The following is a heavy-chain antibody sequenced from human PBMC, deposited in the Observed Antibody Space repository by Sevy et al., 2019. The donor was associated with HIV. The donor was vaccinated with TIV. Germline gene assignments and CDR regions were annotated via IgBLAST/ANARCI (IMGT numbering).Heavy chain of an antibody. CDR3: AGAAPGYYYAMDV. CDR2: NFYSGST. J-gene: IGHJ6*02. Sequence: SETLSLTCTVSGDSVSSGNYYWSWIRQPPGKGLEWIGYNFYSGSTTYNPSLKSRVTISVDTSKKQFSLKLSSVTAADTAVYYCAGAAPGYYYAMDVWGQGTTVTVSS. D-gene: IGHD6-13*01. CDR1: GDSVSSGNYY. V-gene: IGHV4-61*01.